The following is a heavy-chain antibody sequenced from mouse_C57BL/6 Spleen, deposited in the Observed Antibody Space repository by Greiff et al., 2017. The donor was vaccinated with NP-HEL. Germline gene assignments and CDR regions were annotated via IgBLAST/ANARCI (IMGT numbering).Heavy chain of an antibody. J-gene: IGHJ3*01. CDR2: INPSNGGT. V-gene: IGHV1-53*01. CDR3: ARPSYYGSSDLAY. Sequence: VQLQQSGTELVKPGASVKLSCKASGYTFTSYWMHWVKQRPGQGLEWIGNINPSNGGTNYNEKFKSKATLTVDKSSSTAYMQLSSLTSEDSAVYYCARPSYYGSSDLAYWGQGTLVTVSA. CDR1: GYTFTSYW. D-gene: IGHD1-1*01.